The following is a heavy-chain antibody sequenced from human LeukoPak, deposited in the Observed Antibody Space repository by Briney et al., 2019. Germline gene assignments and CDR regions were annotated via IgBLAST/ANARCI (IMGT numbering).Heavy chain of an antibody. CDR3: ARSEKLYEVYYYYMDV. Sequence: GASVKVSCKASGYTFTSYGISWVRQAPGQGLEWMGWISVYNGNTNYAQKLQGRVTMTTDTSTSTAYMELRSLRSDDTAVYYCARSEKLYEVYYYYMDVWGKGTTVTVSS. D-gene: IGHD3-3*01. J-gene: IGHJ6*03. CDR1: GYTFTSYG. V-gene: IGHV1-18*01. CDR2: ISVYNGNT.